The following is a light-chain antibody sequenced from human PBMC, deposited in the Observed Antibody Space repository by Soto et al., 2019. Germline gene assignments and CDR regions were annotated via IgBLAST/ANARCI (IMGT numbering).Light chain of an antibody. V-gene: IGLV2-23*01. CDR2: EGT. J-gene: IGLJ3*02. CDR3: CSYAGSRTFV. CDR1: SSDVGAYNL. Sequence: QSALTQPASVSGSPGQSITVSCTGTSSDVGAYNLVSWYQQHPGKAPRLIIYEGTKRPPGISHRFSGSKSDNTASLTISGLRAEDEAHYHCCSYAGSRTFVFGGGTKLTVL.